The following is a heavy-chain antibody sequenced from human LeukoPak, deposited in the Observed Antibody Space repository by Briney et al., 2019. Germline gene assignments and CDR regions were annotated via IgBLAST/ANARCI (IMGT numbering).Heavy chain of an antibody. CDR3: AKDACVGDCNFHFDY. CDR1: GFTFSSHA. D-gene: IGHD2-21*02. J-gene: IGHJ4*02. CDR2: ISSSGGST. Sequence: PGGSLRLSCAASGFTFSSHAMSWVRQLPGKGLEWVSTISSSGGSTYYVDSVKGRFTISRDNSKNTLYLQMNSLRAEDSAVYYCAKDACVGDCNFHFDYWGQGTQVPVSS. V-gene: IGHV3-23*01.